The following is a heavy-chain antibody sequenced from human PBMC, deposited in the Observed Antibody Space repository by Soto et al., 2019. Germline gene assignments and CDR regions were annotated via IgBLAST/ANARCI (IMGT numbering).Heavy chain of an antibody. CDR3: ARTLSIVVVPAALDV. CDR1: GGSISRGDYY. V-gene: IGHV4-30-4*01. J-gene: IGHJ6*02. CDR2: IYYSGST. Sequence: KTSETVSLTCTVSGGSISRGDYYWSWIRQPPGKGLEWIGYIYYSGSTYYNPSLKSRVTISVDTSKNQFSLKLSSVTAADTAVYYCARTLSIVVVPAALDVWGQGTTVTVSS. D-gene: IGHD2-2*01.